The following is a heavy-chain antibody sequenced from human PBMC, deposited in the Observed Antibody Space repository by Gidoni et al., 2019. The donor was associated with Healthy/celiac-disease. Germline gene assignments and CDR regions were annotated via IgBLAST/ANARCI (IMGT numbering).Heavy chain of an antibody. Sequence: EVQLVESGGGLVQPGGSLRLSCAASGFTFSSYEMNWVRQAPGKGLEWVSYISSSGSTIYYADAVKCRFTISRDNAKNSLYLQMNSLRAEDTAVYYCARSLGNPYYYYYYGMDVWGQGTTVTVSS. J-gene: IGHJ6*02. V-gene: IGHV3-48*03. D-gene: IGHD1-26*01. CDR2: ISSSGSTI. CDR3: ARSLGNPYYYYYYGMDV. CDR1: GFTFSSYE.